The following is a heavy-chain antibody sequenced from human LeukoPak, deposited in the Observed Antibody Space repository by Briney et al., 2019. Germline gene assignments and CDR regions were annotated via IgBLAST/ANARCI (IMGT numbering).Heavy chain of an antibody. D-gene: IGHD4-17*01. CDR2: IWDDGNNK. V-gene: IGHV3-30*02. CDR3: AKDIGGDYGV. Sequence: GGSLRLSCAASGFSFSNHGMHWVRQAPGKRLEWVAVIWDDGNNKRYANSVNGRFTISRDNSENTLYLQMNSLRAEDTALYYCAKDIGGDYGVWGQGTLVTVSS. J-gene: IGHJ4*02. CDR1: GFSFSNHG.